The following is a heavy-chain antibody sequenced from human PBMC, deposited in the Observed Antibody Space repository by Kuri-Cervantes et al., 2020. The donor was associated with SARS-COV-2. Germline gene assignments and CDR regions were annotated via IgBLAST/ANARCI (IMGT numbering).Heavy chain of an antibody. Sequence: SVKVSCKASGVNLSSYAIAWVRQAPGQGLEWMGRIIPIYGTTNYAQRVQGRVTITADESTNTAYMEMSSLRSEDTAIYYCAGDAMIITLFGLENWVDAWGQGTLVTVSS. CDR2: IIPIYGTT. CDR1: GVNLSSYA. V-gene: IGHV1-69*13. D-gene: IGHD3/OR15-3a*01. J-gene: IGHJ5*02. CDR3: AGDAMIITLFGLENWVDA.